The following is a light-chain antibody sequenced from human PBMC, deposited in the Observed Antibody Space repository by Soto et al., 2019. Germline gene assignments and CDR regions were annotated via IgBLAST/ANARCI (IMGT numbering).Light chain of an antibody. CDR3: QQYNSYLT. J-gene: IGKJ4*01. CDR2: KAS. V-gene: IGKV1-5*03. CDR1: QSISSW. Sequence: EITVTQNTAKLCAAVGAIVTITCRASQSISSWLAWYQQKPGKAPKLLIYKASSLESGVPSRFSGSGSGTEFTLTISSLQPDAFATYYCQQYNSYLTFRGGTRWIS.